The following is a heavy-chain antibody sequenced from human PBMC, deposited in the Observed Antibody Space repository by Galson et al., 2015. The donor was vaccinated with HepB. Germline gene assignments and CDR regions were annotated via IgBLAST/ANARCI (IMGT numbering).Heavy chain of an antibody. CDR2: ISSSSSTI. D-gene: IGHD3-22*01. Sequence: SLRLSCAASGFTFSSYSMNWVRQAPGKGLEWVSYISSSSSTIYYADSVKGRFTISRDNAKNSLYLQMNSLRDEDTAVYYCARETPRPNMIVVVIRYYYYYGMDVWGQGTTVTVSS. V-gene: IGHV3-48*02. CDR3: ARETPRPNMIVVVIRYYYYYGMDV. CDR1: GFTFSSYS. J-gene: IGHJ6*02.